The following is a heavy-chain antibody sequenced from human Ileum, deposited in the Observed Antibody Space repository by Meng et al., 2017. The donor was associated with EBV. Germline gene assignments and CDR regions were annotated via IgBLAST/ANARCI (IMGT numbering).Heavy chain of an antibody. CDR2: IDQSGST. CDR1: GGSFNDYY. V-gene: IGHV4-34*01. D-gene: IGHD4-23*01. Sequence: VRLQQWGPGLVQPSDTLSLPCTVYGGSFNDYYWTWLRQPPGKGLEWIGEIDQSGSTKFNPSLSSRATISRDTSKSQFSLRLNSVTAADTALYYCARYGRCNGNSFYCFDPWGQGTLVTVSS. CDR3: ARYGRCNGNSFYCFDP. J-gene: IGHJ5*02.